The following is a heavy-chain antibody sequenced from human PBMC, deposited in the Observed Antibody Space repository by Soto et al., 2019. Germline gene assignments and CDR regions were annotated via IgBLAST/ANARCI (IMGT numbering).Heavy chain of an antibody. V-gene: IGHV3-30-3*01. Sequence: QVQLVESGGGVVQPGRSLRLSCAASGFTFSSYAMHWVRQAPGKGLEWVAVISYDGSNKYYADSVKGRFTISRDNSKNTXXLXMTXLRAEDTAVYYCARDGGIPHMITFGGVIVSGAFDIWGQGTMVTVSS. D-gene: IGHD3-16*02. CDR1: GFTFSSYA. CDR2: ISYDGSNK. J-gene: IGHJ3*02. CDR3: ARDGGIPHMITFGGVIVSGAFDI.